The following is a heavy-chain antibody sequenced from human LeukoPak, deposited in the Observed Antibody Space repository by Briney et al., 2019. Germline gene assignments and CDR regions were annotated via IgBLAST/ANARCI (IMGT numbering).Heavy chain of an antibody. CDR3: ASIYGSSGYSDY. CDR1: GFSFSDYY. J-gene: IGHJ4*02. V-gene: IGHV3-11*06. CDR2: ISSSGSYT. Sequence: GGSLRLSCAASGFSFSDYYMSWIRQAPGEGLEWVSYISSSGSYTNYADSVKGRFTISRDNAKNSLYLQMNSLRAEDTAVYYCASIYGSSGYSDYWGQGTLVTVSS. D-gene: IGHD3-22*01.